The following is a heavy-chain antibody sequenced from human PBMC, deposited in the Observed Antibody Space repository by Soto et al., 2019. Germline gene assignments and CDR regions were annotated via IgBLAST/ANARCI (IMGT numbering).Heavy chain of an antibody. J-gene: IGHJ6*02. CDR2: INHSGST. CDR1: GGSFSGYY. Sequence: SETLSLTCAVYGGSFSGYYWSWIRQPPGKGLEWIGEINHSGSTNYNPSLKSRVTISVDTSKNQFSLKLSSVTAADKAVYYCARGHSGVRGVITYYYYYGMDVWGQGTTITVSS. CDR3: ARGHSGVRGVITYYYYYGMDV. V-gene: IGHV4-34*01. D-gene: IGHD3-10*01.